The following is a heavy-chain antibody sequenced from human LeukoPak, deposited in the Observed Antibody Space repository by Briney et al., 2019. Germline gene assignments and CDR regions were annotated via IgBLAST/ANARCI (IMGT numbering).Heavy chain of an antibody. CDR2: IYSGGST. V-gene: IGHV3-53*01. CDR3: ACNGGNSADWFDP. D-gene: IGHD4-23*01. Sequence: GGSLRLSCAASGFTVSSNYMSWVRQAPGKGLEWVSVIYSGGSTYYADTVKGRFTISRDNSKNTLYLQMNSLRAEDTAVYYCACNGGNSADWFDPWGQGTLVTVSS. J-gene: IGHJ5*02. CDR1: GFTVSSNY.